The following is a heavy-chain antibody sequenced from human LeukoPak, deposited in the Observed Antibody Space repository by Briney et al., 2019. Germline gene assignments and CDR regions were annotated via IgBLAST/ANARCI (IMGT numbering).Heavy chain of an antibody. V-gene: IGHV4-4*07. D-gene: IGHD6-13*01. CDR1: GGSISSYY. CDR2: IYTSGST. Sequence: SETLSLTCTVSGGSISSYYWSWIRQPAGKGLEWIGRIYTSGSTNYNPSLKSRVTMSVDTSKNQFSLKLSSVTAADTAVYYCARGMLGYSSSWYFFDYYYGMDVWGQGTRSPSP. CDR3: ARGMLGYSSSWYFFDYYYGMDV. J-gene: IGHJ6*02.